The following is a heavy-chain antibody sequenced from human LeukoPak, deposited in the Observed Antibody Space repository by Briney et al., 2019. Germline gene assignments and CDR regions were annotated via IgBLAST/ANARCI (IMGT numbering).Heavy chain of an antibody. CDR3: AKILESTTLGDAFDI. CDR2: ISYDGSNK. V-gene: IGHV3-30*18. CDR1: GFTFSSYG. J-gene: IGHJ3*02. Sequence: GRSLRLSCAASGFTFSSYGMHWVRQAPGKGLEWVAVISYDGSNKYYADSVKGRFTISRDNSKNTLYPQMNSLRAEDTAVYYCAKILESTTLGDAFDIWGQGTMVTVSS. D-gene: IGHD4-17*01.